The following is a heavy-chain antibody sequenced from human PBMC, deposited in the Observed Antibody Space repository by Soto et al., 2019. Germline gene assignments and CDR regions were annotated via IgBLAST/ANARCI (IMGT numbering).Heavy chain of an antibody. CDR1: GFTFSSYG. CDR2: ISYDGSNK. V-gene: IGHV3-30*18. CDR3: AKDVSKYYYYYGMDV. D-gene: IGHD2-8*01. J-gene: IGHJ6*02. Sequence: GXSLRLSCAASGFTFSSYGMHWFRQAPVKGLEWVAVISYDGSNKYYADSVKGRFTISRDNSKNTLYLQMNSLRAEDTAVYYCAKDVSKYYYYYGMDVWGQGTTVTVSS.